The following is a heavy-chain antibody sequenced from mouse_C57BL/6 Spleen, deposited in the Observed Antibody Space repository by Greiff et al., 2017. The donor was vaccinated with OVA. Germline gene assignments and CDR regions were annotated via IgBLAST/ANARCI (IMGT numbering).Heavy chain of an antibody. CDR2: IYPGDGDT. V-gene: IGHV1-80*01. Sequence: VKLQESGAELVKPGASVKISCKASGYAFSSYWMNWVKQRPGKGLEWIGQIYPGDGDTNYNGKFKGKATLTADKSSSTAYMQLSSLTSEDSAVYFCARSGGLTWFAYWGQGTLVTVSA. CDR3: ARSGGLTWFAY. J-gene: IGHJ3*01. CDR1: GYAFSSYW. D-gene: IGHD3-1*01.